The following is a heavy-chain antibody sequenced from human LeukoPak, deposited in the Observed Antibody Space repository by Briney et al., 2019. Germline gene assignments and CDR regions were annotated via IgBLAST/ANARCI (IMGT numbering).Heavy chain of an antibody. CDR2: INSDGSST. Sequence: GGSLRLSCAASGFTFSSYSMNWVRQAPGKGLVWVSRINSDGSSTSYADSVKGRFTISRDNAKNTLYLQMNSLRAEDTAVYYCARAIQLWLPPDYYMDVWGKGTTVTVSS. J-gene: IGHJ6*03. V-gene: IGHV3-74*01. CDR3: ARAIQLWLPPDYYMDV. D-gene: IGHD5-18*01. CDR1: GFTFSSYS.